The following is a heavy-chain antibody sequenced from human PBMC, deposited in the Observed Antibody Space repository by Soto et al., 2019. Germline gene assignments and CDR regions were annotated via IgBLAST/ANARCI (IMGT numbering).Heavy chain of an antibody. CDR3: AKATYSSRDYYGMDV. J-gene: IGHJ6*02. CDR2: ISGSGGST. CDR1: GFTFSSYA. Sequence: GESLKISCAASGFTFSSYAMSWVRQAPGKGLEWVSAISGSGGSTYYADSVKGRFTISRDNSKNTLYLQMNSLRAEDTAVYYCAKATYSSRDYYGMDVWGQGTTVTVSS. D-gene: IGHD6-13*01. V-gene: IGHV3-23*01.